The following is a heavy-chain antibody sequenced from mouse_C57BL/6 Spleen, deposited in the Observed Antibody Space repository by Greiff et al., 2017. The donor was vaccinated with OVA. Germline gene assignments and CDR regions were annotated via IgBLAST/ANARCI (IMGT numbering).Heavy chain of an antibody. D-gene: IGHD4-1*02. Sequence: EVMLVESGGGLVKPGGSLKLSCAASGFTFSSYAMSWVRQTPEKRLEWVATISDGGSYTYYPDNVKGRFTISRDNAKNNLYLQMSHLKSEDTAMYYCARDQLGRVFAYWGQGTLVTVSA. V-gene: IGHV5-4*01. CDR1: GFTFSSYA. J-gene: IGHJ3*01. CDR2: ISDGGSYT. CDR3: ARDQLGRVFAY.